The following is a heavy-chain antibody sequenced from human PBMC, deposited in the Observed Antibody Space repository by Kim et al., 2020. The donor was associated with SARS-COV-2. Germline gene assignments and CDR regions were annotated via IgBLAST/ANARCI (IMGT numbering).Heavy chain of an antibody. CDR1: GGSISSYY. Sequence: SETLSLTCTVSGGSISSYYWSWIRQPPGKGLEWIGYIYYSGSTNYNPSLKSRVTISVDTSKNQFSLKLSSVTAADTAVYYCARASITIFGVVYSYYFDYWGQGTLVTVSS. D-gene: IGHD3-3*01. J-gene: IGHJ4*02. V-gene: IGHV4-59*01. CDR3: ARASITIFGVVYSYYFDY. CDR2: IYYSGST.